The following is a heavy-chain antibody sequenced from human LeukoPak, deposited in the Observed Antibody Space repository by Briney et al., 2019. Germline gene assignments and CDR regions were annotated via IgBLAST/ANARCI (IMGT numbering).Heavy chain of an antibody. CDR1: GDTFSSHS. CDR3: AILSDGAYCGGDCFYLDC. J-gene: IGHJ4*02. CDR2: IIPILDVT. D-gene: IGHD2-21*02. Sequence: SVKVSCKASGDTFSSHSMDWVRQAPGQGLEWMGGIIPILDVTNYAQKFQGRVTITADKSTGTAYMELSSLRSEDTAVYYCAILSDGAYCGGDCFYLDCWGQGTLVTVSS. V-gene: IGHV1-69*10.